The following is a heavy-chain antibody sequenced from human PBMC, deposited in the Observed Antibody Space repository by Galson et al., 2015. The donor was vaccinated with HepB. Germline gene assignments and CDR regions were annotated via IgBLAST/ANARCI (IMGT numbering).Heavy chain of an antibody. V-gene: IGHV3-7*03. CDR3: AGGSGYLFQI. Sequence: SLRLSCAASGLTFSSYWMTWVRQAPGRGLEWVANINQDGSEKQYVHSVKGRFTISRDNARNSLYLQMNSLRAEDTAMYYCAGGSGYLFQICGQGTMVTVSA. D-gene: IGHD1-1*01. CDR2: INQDGSEK. CDR1: GLTFSSYW. J-gene: IGHJ3*02.